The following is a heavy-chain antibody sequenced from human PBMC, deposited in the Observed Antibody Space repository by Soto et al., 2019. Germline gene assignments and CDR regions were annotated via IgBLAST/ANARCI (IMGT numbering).Heavy chain of an antibody. CDR3: AKSGAVTNDQPAPFFDY. CDR2: ISWNSGSI. CDR1: GFTFDDYA. Sequence: EVQLVESGGGLVQPGRSLRLSCAASGFTFDDYAMHWVRQAPGKGLEWVSGISWNSGSIGYANSVKGRFTISRDNAKNSLYLQMNSLRAEDTALYYCAKSGAVTNDQPAPFFDYWGQGTLVTVSS. V-gene: IGHV3-9*01. J-gene: IGHJ4*02. D-gene: IGHD4-17*01.